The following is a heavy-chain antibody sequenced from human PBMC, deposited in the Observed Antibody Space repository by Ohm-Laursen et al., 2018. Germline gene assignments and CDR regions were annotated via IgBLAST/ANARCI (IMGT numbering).Heavy chain of an antibody. J-gene: IGHJ4*02. CDR3: ARGVVTAILDY. D-gene: IGHD2-21*02. V-gene: IGHV1-2*02. CDR2: INPRSGAT. CDR1: GYTFTAYS. Sequence: ASVKVSCKTSGYTFTAYSMHWVRQVPGQGLEWMGWINPRSGATTYGKKFWGRVTMTRDTSTSTVYMELSSLRSEDTAVYYCARGVVTAILDYWGQGTLVTVSS.